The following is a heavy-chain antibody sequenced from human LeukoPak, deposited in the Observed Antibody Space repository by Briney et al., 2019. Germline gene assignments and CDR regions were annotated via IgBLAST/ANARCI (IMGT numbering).Heavy chain of an antibody. D-gene: IGHD2-2*01. V-gene: IGHV3-30*18. CDR3: AKEWGPRYCSSTSCWGHYYYGMDV. CDR2: ISYDGSNK. Sequence: GGSLRLSCAASGFTFSSYGMHWVRQAPGKGLEGGAVISYDGSNKYYADSVKGRFTISRDNSKNTLYLQMNSLRAEDTAVYYCAKEWGPRYCSSTSCWGHYYYGMDVWGQGTTVTVS. CDR1: GFTFSSYG. J-gene: IGHJ6*02.